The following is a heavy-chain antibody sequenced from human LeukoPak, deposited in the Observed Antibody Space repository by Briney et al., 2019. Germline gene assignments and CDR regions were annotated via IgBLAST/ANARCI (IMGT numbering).Heavy chain of an antibody. CDR3: TTIGSSWGVDY. V-gene: IGHV3-15*01. CDR1: GFTFSAAW. CDR2: IKSKTNGGTI. D-gene: IGHD6-13*01. J-gene: IGHJ4*02. Sequence: GGSLRLSCEGSGFTFSAAWMTWVRQAPGKGLEWVGRIKSKTNGGTIDYAAPVKGRFTISRDDSRNTLYLQMNSLKTEDTAVYYCTTIGSSWGVDYWGQGTQVTVSS.